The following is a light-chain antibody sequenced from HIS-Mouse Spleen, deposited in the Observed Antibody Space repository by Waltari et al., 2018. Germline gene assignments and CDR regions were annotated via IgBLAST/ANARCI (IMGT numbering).Light chain of an antibody. CDR3: CSYAGSSTWV. J-gene: IGLJ3*02. CDR1: SSDVGSYNL. CDR2: EGS. V-gene: IGLV2-23*01. Sequence: QSALTQPASVSGSPGQSITISCTGTSSDVGSYNLVSWYQTHPGKAPKLMIYEGSKRRAGVSNRFAGSKSGNTASLTISGLQAEDEADYYCCSYAGSSTWVFGGGTKLTVL.